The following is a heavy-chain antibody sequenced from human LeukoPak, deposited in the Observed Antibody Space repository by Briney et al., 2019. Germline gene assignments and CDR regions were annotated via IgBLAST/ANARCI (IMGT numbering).Heavy chain of an antibody. CDR2: IIPIFGTA. CDR3: ARESPTYYDFWSGSALDI. D-gene: IGHD3-3*01. J-gene: IGHJ3*02. V-gene: IGHV1-69*05. Sequence: SVKVSCKASGGTFSSYAISWVRQAPGQGLEWMGRIIPIFGTANYAQKFQGRVTITTDESTSTAYMELSSLRSEDTAVYYCARESPTYYDFWSGSALDIWGQGTMVTVSS. CDR1: GGTFSSYA.